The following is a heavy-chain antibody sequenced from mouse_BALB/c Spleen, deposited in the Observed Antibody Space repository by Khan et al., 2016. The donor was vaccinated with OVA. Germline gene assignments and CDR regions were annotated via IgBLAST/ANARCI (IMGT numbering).Heavy chain of an antibody. CDR3: DRTARIKY. V-gene: IGHV3-2*02. CDR2: ISYSGST. CDR1: GYSITSGYV. D-gene: IGHD1-2*01. Sequence: EVQLLESGPGLVKPSQSLSLTCTVTGYSITSGYVWNWIRQFPGNKLEWMGYISYSGSTNYNPSLKSRISITRDTSKNQFFLQLNSVTTEDTATYYCDRTARIKYWGQGTTLTVSS. J-gene: IGHJ2*01.